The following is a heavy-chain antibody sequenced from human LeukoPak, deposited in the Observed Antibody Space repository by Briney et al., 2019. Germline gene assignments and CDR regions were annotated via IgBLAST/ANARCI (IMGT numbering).Heavy chain of an antibody. Sequence: PSETLSLTCTISGGSISSYYWSWLRQPPGKGLDWIGRIYTSGSTNYNPSLKSRLTISLDTSKNQFSLKLSSVPAADTAVYYCARGWSAYDSSGYYYWGQGTLVTVSS. V-gene: IGHV4-4*08. J-gene: IGHJ4*02. CDR3: ARGWSAYDSSGYYY. CDR1: GGSISSYY. CDR2: IYTSGST. D-gene: IGHD3-22*01.